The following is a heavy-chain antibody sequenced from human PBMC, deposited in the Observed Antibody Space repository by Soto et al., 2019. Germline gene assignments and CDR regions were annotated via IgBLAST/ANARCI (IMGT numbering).Heavy chain of an antibody. CDR1: GFTFSSYW. CDR3: EREGDYYGMDV. Sequence: GGSLRLSCAASGFTFSSYWMSWVRQAPGKGLEWVANIKQDGSEKYYVDSVRGRFTISRDNAKNSLYLQMNSLRAEDTAVYYCEREGDYYGMDVWGQGTTVTVSS. D-gene: IGHD1-26*01. CDR2: IKQDGSEK. J-gene: IGHJ6*02. V-gene: IGHV3-7*03.